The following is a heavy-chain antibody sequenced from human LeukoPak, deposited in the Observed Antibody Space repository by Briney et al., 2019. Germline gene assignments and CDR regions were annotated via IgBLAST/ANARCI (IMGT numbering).Heavy chain of an antibody. J-gene: IGHJ4*02. CDR1: GFTFSGSS. V-gene: IGHV3-73*01. D-gene: IGHD4-17*01. CDR2: IRSEARNYAT. Sequence: GGSLRLSCAASGFTFSGSSMHWVRQASGKGLEWVARIRSEARNYATEYAASVKGRFTISRDDSKNTAYLQMNSLKTEDTAVYYCTGGTTVTTLDYWGQGTLVTVSS. CDR3: TGGTTVTTLDY.